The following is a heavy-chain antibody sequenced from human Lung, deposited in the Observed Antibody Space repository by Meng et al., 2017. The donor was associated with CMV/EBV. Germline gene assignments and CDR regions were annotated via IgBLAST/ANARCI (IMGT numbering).Heavy chain of an antibody. D-gene: IGHD3-22*01. CDR1: AGYISSYGSF. CDR2: IYYSGGT. V-gene: IGHV4-39*02. J-gene: IGHJ4*02. CDR3: VRYYDRSGHHYFDY. Sequence: SXTXSLXCSVSAGYISSYGSFWGWIRQPPGKGLEWIGMIYYSGGTHYNPSLKSRVIVSVDTSKKNFSLKLSSVTASDTAVYYCVRYYDRSGHHYFDYWGQGSLVTVSS.